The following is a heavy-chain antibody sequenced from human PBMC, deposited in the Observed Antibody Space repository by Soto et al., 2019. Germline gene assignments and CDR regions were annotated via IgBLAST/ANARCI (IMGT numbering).Heavy chain of an antibody. CDR1: GYTFANYY. Sequence: PGESLKISCKGSGYTFANYYIGWVRQMPGKGLEWMGIIYPGDSDTRYSPSFQGQVTISADKSISTAYLQWSSLKDSDTAIYYCAPMTTVTTMFNYWGQGTLVTISS. J-gene: IGHJ4*02. V-gene: IGHV5-51*01. CDR2: IYPGDSDT. D-gene: IGHD4-17*01. CDR3: APMTTVTTMFNY.